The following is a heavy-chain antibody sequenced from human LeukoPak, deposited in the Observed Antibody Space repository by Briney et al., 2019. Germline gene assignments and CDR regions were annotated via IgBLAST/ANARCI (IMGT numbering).Heavy chain of an antibody. Sequence: PSETLSLTCTVSGGSLSSYYWSWIRQPPGKGLEWIGYIYYSGSTNYNPSLKSRVTISVDTSKNQFSLKLSSVTAADTAVYYCARARGYYDSSGYYFLYYFDYWGQGTLVTVSS. V-gene: IGHV4-59*01. J-gene: IGHJ4*02. CDR2: IYYSGST. D-gene: IGHD3-22*01. CDR3: ARARGYYDSSGYYFLYYFDY. CDR1: GGSLSSYY.